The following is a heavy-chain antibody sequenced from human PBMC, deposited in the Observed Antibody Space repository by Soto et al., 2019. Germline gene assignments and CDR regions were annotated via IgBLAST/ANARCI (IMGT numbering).Heavy chain of an antibody. J-gene: IGHJ5*02. CDR3: ARRGSSSWYWFDP. Sequence: GESLKISCKGSGYSFTSYWINWVRQMPGKGLEWVGRIDPSDSYTNYSPSFQGHVTISTDKSISTAYLQWSSLKASDTAMYYCARRGSSSWYWFDPWGQGTLLTVSS. CDR1: GYSFTSYW. V-gene: IGHV5-10-1*01. CDR2: IDPSDSYT. D-gene: IGHD6-13*01.